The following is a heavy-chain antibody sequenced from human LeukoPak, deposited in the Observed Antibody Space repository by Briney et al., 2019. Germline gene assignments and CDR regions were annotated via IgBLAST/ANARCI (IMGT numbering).Heavy chain of an antibody. J-gene: IGHJ5*02. CDR1: GFNFNMFA. CDR3: AKGIWSNYIDSSAS. CDR2: LSRGGGST. D-gene: IGHD3-22*01. V-gene: IGHV3-23*01. Sequence: GGSLRLSCTGSGFNFNMFAIDWVRQAPGQGLEWVSGLSRGGGSTNYADSVKGRFTISRDKSKNMVILQMNSLRPEDTAVYYCAKGIWSNYIDSSASWGQGTLVTVSS.